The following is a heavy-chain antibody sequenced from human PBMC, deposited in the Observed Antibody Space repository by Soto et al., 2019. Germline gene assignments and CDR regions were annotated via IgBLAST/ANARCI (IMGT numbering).Heavy chain of an antibody. CDR2: IYYSGST. J-gene: IGHJ4*02. V-gene: IGHV4-59*12. Sequence: ASETLSLTCTVSGGSISSYYWSWIRQPPGKGLEWIGYIYYSGSTNYNPSLKSRLSMSVDKSKNQFSLNLGSVSAADTAVYYCARYRAASGTYYFDNWGLGTLVTVSS. D-gene: IGHD3-3*01. CDR1: GGSISSYY. CDR3: ARYRAASGTYYFDN.